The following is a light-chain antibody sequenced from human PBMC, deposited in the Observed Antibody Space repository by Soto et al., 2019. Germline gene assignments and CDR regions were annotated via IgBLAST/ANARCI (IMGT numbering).Light chain of an antibody. CDR2: WAS. CDR3: QQYFGSPLT. J-gene: IGKJ4*01. CDR1: QSVLYSSNNKNY. V-gene: IGKV4-1*01. Sequence: DIAMTQSPDSLAVPLCERATINCKSSQSVLYSSNNKNYLAWYQQKPGQPPKLLIYWASTRESGVPDRFTGSGSGTDFTLTISSLQAEDVAVYYCQQYFGSPLTFGGGTKVEIK.